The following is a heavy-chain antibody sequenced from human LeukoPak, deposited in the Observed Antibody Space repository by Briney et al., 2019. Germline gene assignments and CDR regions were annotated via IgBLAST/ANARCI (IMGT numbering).Heavy chain of an antibody. CDR1: GGSISSGTYY. CDR2: IYTSRST. CDR3: ARCSLAFCSSTGCYSNAMDV. Sequence: SQTLSLTCTVSGGSISSGTYYWSWIRQPAGKGLEWIGRIYTSRSTNYNPSLKSRVTISVDTSKNQFSLKLSSVTAADSAVYYCARCSLAFCSSTGCYSNAMDVWGQGTTVTVSS. V-gene: IGHV4-61*02. J-gene: IGHJ6*02. D-gene: IGHD2-2*01.